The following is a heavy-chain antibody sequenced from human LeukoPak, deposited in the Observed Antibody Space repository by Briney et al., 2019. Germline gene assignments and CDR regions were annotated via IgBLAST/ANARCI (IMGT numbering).Heavy chain of an antibody. D-gene: IGHD2-2*01. J-gene: IGHJ2*01. Sequence: SETLSLTCTVSGGSISSGGYYWSWIRQHPGKGLEWIGYIYYSGSTYYNPSLKSRVTISLDTSKNQFSLKLSSVTAADTAVYYCVRDRGRKYQLRYWYFDPWGRGTLVTVSS. CDR3: VRDRGRKYQLRYWYFDP. CDR2: IYYSGST. V-gene: IGHV4-31*03. CDR1: GGSISSGGYY.